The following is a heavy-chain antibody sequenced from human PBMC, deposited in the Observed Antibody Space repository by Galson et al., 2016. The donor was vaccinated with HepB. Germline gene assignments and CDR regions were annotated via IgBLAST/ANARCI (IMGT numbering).Heavy chain of an antibody. J-gene: IGHJ5*02. CDR3: ARVSSGWSLPMRRKAGHWFDP. CDR2: IKQDGSEK. V-gene: IGHV3-7*03. Sequence: SLRLSCAASGFTFSSYWMSWVRQAPGKGLEWVANIKQDGSEKYNVDSVKGRFTISRGNAKNSLNLQMNSLRAEDTAVYYCARVSSGWSLPMRRKAGHWFDPWGQGTLVTVSS. D-gene: IGHD6-19*01. CDR1: GFTFSSYW.